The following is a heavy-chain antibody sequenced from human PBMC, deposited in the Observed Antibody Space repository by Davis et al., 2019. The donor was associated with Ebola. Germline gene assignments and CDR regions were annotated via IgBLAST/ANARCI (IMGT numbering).Heavy chain of an antibody. CDR1: GFTFSSYS. Sequence: GESLKISCAASGFTFSSYSMHWVRQAPGKGLEWVAYVRYDGGAKFYADSVKGRFTISRDNSKKKLYLQMISPRGETAVYYCARDSNWGFDYWGQGTLATVSS. CDR3: ARDSNWGFDY. D-gene: IGHD3-16*01. V-gene: IGHV3-30*02. CDR2: VRYDGGAK. J-gene: IGHJ4*02.